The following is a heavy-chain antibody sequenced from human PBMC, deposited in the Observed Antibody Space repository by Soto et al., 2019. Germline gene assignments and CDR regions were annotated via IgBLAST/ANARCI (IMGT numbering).Heavy chain of an antibody. CDR1: GFTFSSYG. V-gene: IGHV3-30*18. J-gene: IGHJ4*02. CDR3: AKESLWFGELLPPYFDY. Sequence: GGSLRLSCAASGFTFSSYGMHWVRQAPGKGLEWVAVISYDGSNKYYADSVKGRFTISRDNSKNTLYLQMNSLRAEDTAVYYCAKESLWFGELLPPYFDYWGQGTLVTVSS. D-gene: IGHD3-10*01. CDR2: ISYDGSNK.